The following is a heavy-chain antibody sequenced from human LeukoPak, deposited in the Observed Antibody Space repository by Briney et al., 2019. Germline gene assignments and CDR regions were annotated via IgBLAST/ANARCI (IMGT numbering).Heavy chain of an antibody. CDR3: AKPHGVGY. CDR1: GFTFSSYW. D-gene: IGHD4-17*01. V-gene: IGHV3-23*01. J-gene: IGHJ4*02. CDR2: ISGSGADT. Sequence: GGSLRLSCAASGFTFSSYWMHWVRQAPGEGLGWVSIISGSGADTFYTDSVKGRFTISRDNSKNTLYLQMNSLRAEDTAVYYCAKPHGVGYLGQGTLVTVSS.